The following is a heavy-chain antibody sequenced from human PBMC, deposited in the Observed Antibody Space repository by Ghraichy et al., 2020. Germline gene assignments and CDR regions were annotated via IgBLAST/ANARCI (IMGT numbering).Heavy chain of an antibody. CDR3: ARIMCHLGGYYSFDY. Sequence: SGPTLVKPTQTLTLTCTFSGFSLSTSGMCVSWIRQPPGKALEWLARIDWDDDKYYSTSLKTRLTISKDTSKNQVVLTMTNMDPVYTATYYCARIMCHLGGYYSFDYWGQGTLVTVSS. D-gene: IGHD3-22*01. J-gene: IGHJ4*02. CDR2: IDWDDDK. V-gene: IGHV2-70*11. CDR1: GFSLSTSGMC.